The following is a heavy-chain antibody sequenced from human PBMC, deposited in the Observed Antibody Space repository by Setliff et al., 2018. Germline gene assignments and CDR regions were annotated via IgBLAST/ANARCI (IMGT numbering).Heavy chain of an antibody. V-gene: IGHV1-69*05. CDR1: GATFSSYG. CDR2: TIPMFGTT. J-gene: IGHJ6*03. D-gene: IGHD6-6*01. Sequence: GPPVKVSCKASGATFSSYGISWVRQAPGQGLEWMGGTIPMFGTTEYAQKFQGRLTIITDESTNTAFMQLSSLRSDDTAVYYCVREGVDRRSSTDYRYYMDVWGKGTTVTVS. CDR3: VREGVDRRSSTDYRYYMDV.